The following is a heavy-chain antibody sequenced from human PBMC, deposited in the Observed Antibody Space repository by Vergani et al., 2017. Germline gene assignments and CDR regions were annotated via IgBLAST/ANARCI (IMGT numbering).Heavy chain of an antibody. J-gene: IGHJ4*02. CDR2: IYYSGST. D-gene: IGHD2-15*01. V-gene: IGHV4-59*01. CDR1: GGSISSYY. Sequence: QVQLQESGPGLVKPSETLSLTCTVSGGSISSYYWSWIRQPPGKGLEWIGYIYYSGSTNYNPSLKSRVTISVDTSKNQFSLKLSSVTAADTAVYYCARGTNCSGGICYVDYWGQGTLVTGSS. CDR3: ARGTNCSGGICYVDY.